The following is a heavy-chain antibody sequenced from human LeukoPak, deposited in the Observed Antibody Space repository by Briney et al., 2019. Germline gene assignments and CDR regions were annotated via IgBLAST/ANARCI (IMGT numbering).Heavy chain of an antibody. CDR3: ARDYAGGWHHFDS. CDR1: GHTFSIYD. J-gene: IGHJ4*02. CDR2: IDTTGDS. V-gene: IGHV3-13*01. D-gene: IGHD6-19*01. Sequence: GGSLRLSCVASGHTFSIYDMHWVRQSPGKGLEWVSGIDTTGDSYYSDSLKGRFTVSRQDAKDSVFLQMDSLRVGDTAVYYCARDYAGGWHHFDSWGQGALVTVSS.